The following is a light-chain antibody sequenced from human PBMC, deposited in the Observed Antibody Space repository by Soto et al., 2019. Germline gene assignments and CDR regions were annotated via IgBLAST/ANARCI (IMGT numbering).Light chain of an antibody. CDR3: QQYDSYPWT. V-gene: IGKV1-8*01. CDR2: AAS. Sequence: AIRMTPSPSPLSASTGDRVTITCRASQGISSYLAWYQQKPGKAPKLLIYAASTLQSGVPPRFSGSGPGTDSTLTISCLQSEDFATYYCQQYDSYPWTLGQGTKVDIK. J-gene: IGKJ1*01. CDR1: QGISSY.